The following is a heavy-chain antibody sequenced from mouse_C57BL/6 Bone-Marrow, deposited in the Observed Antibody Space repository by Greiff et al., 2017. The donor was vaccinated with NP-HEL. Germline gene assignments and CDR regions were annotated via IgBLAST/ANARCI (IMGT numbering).Heavy chain of an antibody. J-gene: IGHJ4*01. CDR2: IWSDGST. Sequence: QVQLKQSGPGLVAPSQSLSITCTVSGFSLTSYGVHWVRQPPGKGLEWLVVIWSDGSTTYNSALKSRLSISKDNSKSQVFLKMNSLQTDDTAMYYCARHAPIYYDYAMDYWGQGTSVTVSS. D-gene: IGHD2-4*01. V-gene: IGHV2-6-1*01. CDR1: GFSLTSYG. CDR3: ARHAPIYYDYAMDY.